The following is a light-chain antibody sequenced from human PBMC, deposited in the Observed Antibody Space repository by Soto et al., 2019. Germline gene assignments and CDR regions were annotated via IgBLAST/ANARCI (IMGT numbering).Light chain of an antibody. V-gene: IGKV3-15*01. J-gene: IGKJ1*01. CDR3: QQYNSWPHT. CDR2: GAS. Sequence: ETVMTQSPATLSVSPGERATLSCRASQSVSSNLAWHQQKPGQAPRLLIYGASTRATGIPARFSGSGSGTDFTLTISSLQSEDFAVYYCQQYNSWPHTFGQGTKVDIK. CDR1: QSVSSN.